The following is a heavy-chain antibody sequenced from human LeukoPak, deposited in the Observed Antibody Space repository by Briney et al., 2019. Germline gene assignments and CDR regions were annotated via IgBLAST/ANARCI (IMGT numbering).Heavy chain of an antibody. V-gene: IGHV4-39*07. CDR3: ARVGVLFDY. J-gene: IGHJ4*02. D-gene: IGHD3-10*01. Sequence: SETLSLTCTVSGGSISSSSYYWGWIRQPPGKGLEWIGSIYYSGSTYYNPSLKSRVTISVDTSKNQFSLKLSSVTAADTAVYYCARVGVLFDYWGQGTLVTVSS. CDR2: IYYSGST. CDR1: GGSISSSSYY.